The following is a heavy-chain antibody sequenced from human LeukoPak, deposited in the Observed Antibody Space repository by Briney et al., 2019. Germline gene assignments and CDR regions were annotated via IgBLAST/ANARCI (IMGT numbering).Heavy chain of an antibody. D-gene: IGHD5-12*01. CDR3: ARAGEVPGIVATIGTPDY. J-gene: IGHJ4*02. CDR2: INSDGSST. CDR1: GFTFSSYW. V-gene: IGHV3-74*01. Sequence: GGSLRLSCAASGFTFSSYWMHWVRQAPGKGLVWVSRINSDGSSTSYADSVKGRFTISRDNAKNTLYLQMNSLRAEDTAVYYYARAGEVPGIVATIGTPDYWGQGTLVTVSS.